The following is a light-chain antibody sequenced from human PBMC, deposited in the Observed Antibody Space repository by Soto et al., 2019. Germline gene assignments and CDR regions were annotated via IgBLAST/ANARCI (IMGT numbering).Light chain of an antibody. Sequence: ALTQSPGTLSSSPGERATLSCRASQSVSSNYLAWYQQKPGQAPRLLIYGASSRATGIPDRFSGSGSGTDFTLTIDRLGSEDFAVYFCQQYGDLPWTFGQGTKVEN. V-gene: IGKV3-20*01. CDR2: GAS. CDR3: QQYGDLPWT. CDR1: QSVSSNY. J-gene: IGKJ1*01.